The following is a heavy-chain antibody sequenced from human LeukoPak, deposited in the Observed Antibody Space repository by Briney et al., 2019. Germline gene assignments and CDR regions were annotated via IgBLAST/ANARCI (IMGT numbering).Heavy chain of an antibody. J-gene: IGHJ4*02. Sequence: ASVTVSCTASGGTFSSYAISWVRQAPGQGLEWMGGIIPIFGTANYAQKFQGSVTITADESTSTAYMELSSLRSEDTAVYYCARDLGSSSSGEIHCWGQGTLVTVSS. CDR1: GGTFSSYA. CDR2: IIPIFGTA. V-gene: IGHV1-69*13. D-gene: IGHD6-6*01. CDR3: ARDLGSSSSGEIHC.